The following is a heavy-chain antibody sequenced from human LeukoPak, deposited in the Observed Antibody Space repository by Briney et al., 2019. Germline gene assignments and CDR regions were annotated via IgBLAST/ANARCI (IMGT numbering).Heavy chain of an antibody. J-gene: IGHJ5*02. D-gene: IGHD3-10*01. CDR2: INHSGST. CDR3: ARVGTYYYGSGSRNWFDP. V-gene: IGHV4-34*01. Sequence: SETLSLTCAVYGGSFSGYYWSWIRQPPGKGLEWIGEINHSGSTNYNPSLKSRVTISVDTSKNQFSLKLSSVTAADTAVYYCARVGTYYYGSGSRNWFDPWGQGTLVTVSS. CDR1: GGSFSGYY.